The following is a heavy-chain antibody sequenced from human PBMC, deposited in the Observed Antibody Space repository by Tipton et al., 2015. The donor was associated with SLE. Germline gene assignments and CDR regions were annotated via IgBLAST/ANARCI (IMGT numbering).Heavy chain of an antibody. Sequence: GSLRLSCAASGFSFSSSWMSWLRQAPGKGLEWVANTNQDESEKYNVDSVKGRFTVSRDNAKNSLYLQMNNLRVDDTAVYFCARDGSGWSISWGQGTLVTVSP. J-gene: IGHJ4*02. CDR2: TNQDESEK. CDR3: ARDGSGWSIS. CDR1: GFSFSSSW. V-gene: IGHV3-7*01. D-gene: IGHD6-19*01.